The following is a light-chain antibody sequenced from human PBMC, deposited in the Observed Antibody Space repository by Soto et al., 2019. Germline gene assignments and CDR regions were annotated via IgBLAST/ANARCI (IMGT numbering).Light chain of an antibody. Sequence: QAVVTQPPSVSGAPGQRVTISCTGSSSNIGAGYDAHWYQQLPGTAPKLLIYGNSNRPSGVPDRFSASKSGTSASLAITGLQAEDEADYYCQSYDSSLSGVVFGGGTKLTVL. CDR1: SSNIGAGYD. V-gene: IGLV1-40*01. J-gene: IGLJ3*02. CDR3: QSYDSSLSGVV. CDR2: GNS.